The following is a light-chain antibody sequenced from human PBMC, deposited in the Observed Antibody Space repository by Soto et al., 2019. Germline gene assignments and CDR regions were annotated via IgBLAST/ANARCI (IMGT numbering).Light chain of an antibody. J-gene: IGKJ5*01. Sequence: ETVMTQSPATLSVSPGERATLSGRASQSVRNNLAWYQQKPSQAPRLLIYGASTRATGIPARFSGSGSGTEFTLTISSLQSEDFAVYYCQQYNDWPPVTFGQGTRLEIK. CDR1: QSVRNN. CDR3: QQYNDWPPVT. CDR2: GAS. V-gene: IGKV3-15*01.